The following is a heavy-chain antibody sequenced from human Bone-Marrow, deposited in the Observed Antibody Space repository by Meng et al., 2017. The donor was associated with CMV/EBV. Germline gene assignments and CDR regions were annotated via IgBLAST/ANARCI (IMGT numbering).Heavy chain of an antibody. Sequence: GESLKISCAASGFTFSGPAMHWVRQASGKGLEWVGRIRSKANSYATAYAASVKGRFTISRDDSKNTAYLQMNSLKTDDTAVYYCTRLDISTYNWYFDLWGRGTLVTVSS. CDR1: GFTFSGPA. CDR3: TRLDISTYNWYFDL. J-gene: IGHJ2*01. V-gene: IGHV3-73*01. CDR2: IRSKANSYAT. D-gene: IGHD3-9*01.